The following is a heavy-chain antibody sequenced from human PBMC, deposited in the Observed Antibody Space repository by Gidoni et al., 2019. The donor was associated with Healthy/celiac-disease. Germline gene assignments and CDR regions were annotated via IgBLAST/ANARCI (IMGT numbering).Heavy chain of an antibody. D-gene: IGHD4-17*01. Sequence: GWIRQPPGKGLEWIGSIYYSGSTYYKPSLKSRVTISVDTSKNQFSLKLSSVTAADTAVYYCARGSGDYALNWFDPWGQGTLVTVSS. CDR2: IYYSGST. J-gene: IGHJ5*02. CDR3: ARGSGDYALNWFDP. V-gene: IGHV4-39*01.